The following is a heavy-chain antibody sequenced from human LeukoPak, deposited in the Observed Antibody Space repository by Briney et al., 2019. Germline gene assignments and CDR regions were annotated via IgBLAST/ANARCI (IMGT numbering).Heavy chain of an antibody. J-gene: IGHJ5*02. Sequence: SQTLSLTCTVSGGSISSGDYYWSWIRQPPGKGLEWIGYMYYSGSTYYNPSLKSRVTISVDTSKNQFSLKLSSVTAADTAVYYCARGQSHDYDFWTGYRYNWFGPWGQGTLVTVSS. CDR3: ARGQSHDYDFWTGYRYNWFGP. CDR1: GGSISSGDYY. V-gene: IGHV4-30-4*08. CDR2: MYYSGST. D-gene: IGHD3-3*01.